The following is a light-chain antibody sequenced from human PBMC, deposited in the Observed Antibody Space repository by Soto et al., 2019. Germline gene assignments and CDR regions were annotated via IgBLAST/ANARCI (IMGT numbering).Light chain of an antibody. V-gene: IGKV1-16*02. J-gene: IGKJ3*01. CDR3: QQYRTYPFT. Sequence: DIQVTQSPSSLSASVGDRVTITCRASQGIDNFLAWIQQRPGKAPRSLIYAASNLHRGVPSKFSASGSVTDFTLTISSLQPEDFATYYCQQYRTYPFTFGPGTKV. CDR2: AAS. CDR1: QGIDNF.